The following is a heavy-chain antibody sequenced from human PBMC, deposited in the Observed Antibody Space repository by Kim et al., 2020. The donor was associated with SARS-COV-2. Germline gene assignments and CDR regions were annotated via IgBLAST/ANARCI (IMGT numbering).Heavy chain of an antibody. Sequence: ASVKVSCKASGYTFTSYYMHWVRQAPGQGLEWMGIINPSGGSTSYAQKFQGRVTMTRDTSTSTVYMELSSLRSEDTAVYYCARIGSELDVLPGHSQYSSGWLGGTPNYFDYWGQGTLVTVSS. V-gene: IGHV1-46*01. D-gene: IGHD6-19*01. CDR2: INPSGGST. J-gene: IGHJ4*02. CDR3: ARIGSELDVLPGHSQYSSGWLGGTPNYFDY. CDR1: GYTFTSYY.